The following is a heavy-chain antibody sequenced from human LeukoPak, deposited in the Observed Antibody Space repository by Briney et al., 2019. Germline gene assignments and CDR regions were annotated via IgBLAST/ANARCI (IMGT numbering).Heavy chain of an antibody. J-gene: IGHJ4*02. V-gene: IGHV3-15*01. CDR3: TTDIAAAGSLDY. Sequence: GGSLRLSCAASGFTFSNAWMSWVRQAPGKGLEWVGRIKSKTDGGTTDYAAPVKGRFTISRDDSKNTLYLQMNSLKTEDTAVYYCTTDIAAAGSLDYWGQGTLVTVSS. D-gene: IGHD6-13*01. CDR2: IKSKTDGGTT. CDR1: GFTFSNAW.